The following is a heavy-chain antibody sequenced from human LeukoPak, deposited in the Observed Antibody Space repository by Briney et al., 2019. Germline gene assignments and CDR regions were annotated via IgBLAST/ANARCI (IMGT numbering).Heavy chain of an antibody. CDR3: AREGEQWLAYYFDY. J-gene: IGHJ4*02. CDR2: IGSSSSTI. D-gene: IGHD6-19*01. V-gene: IGHV3-48*04. CDR1: GFTFSSYS. Sequence: GGSLRLSCAASGFTFSSYSMNWVRQAPGKGLEWVSYIGSSSSTIYYADSVKGRFTISRDNTKNSLYLQMNSLRAEDTAVYYCAREGEQWLAYYFDYWGQGTLVTVSS.